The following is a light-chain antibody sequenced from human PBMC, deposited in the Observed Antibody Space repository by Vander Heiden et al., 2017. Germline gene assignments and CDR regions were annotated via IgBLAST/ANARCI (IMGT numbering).Light chain of an antibody. V-gene: IGKV3-11*01. J-gene: IGKJ4*01. CDR3: QQRSNWPTIT. CDR2: DAS. Sequence: EIVLTQSPATLSLSPGERATLSCRASQSVSSYLAWYQQKPGQAPRLLIYDASNMATGIPARFSGSGSGTDFTLTISSLEPEDFAIYYCQQRSNWPTITFGGGTKVEIK. CDR1: QSVSSY.